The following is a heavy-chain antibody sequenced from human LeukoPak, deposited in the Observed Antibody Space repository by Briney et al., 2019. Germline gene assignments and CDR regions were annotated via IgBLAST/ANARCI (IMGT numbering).Heavy chain of an antibody. CDR2: ISSSSSTI. Sequence: GGSLRLSCAASGFTFSSYSMYWVRQAPGKGLEWVSYISSSSSTIYYADSVKGRFTISRDNAKNSLCLQMNSLRAEDTAVYYCARSPPVVVLTGGYYYYYYMDVWGKGTTVTVSS. CDR1: GFTFSSYS. J-gene: IGHJ6*03. D-gene: IGHD2-2*01. V-gene: IGHV3-48*01. CDR3: ARSPPVVVLTGGYYYYYYMDV.